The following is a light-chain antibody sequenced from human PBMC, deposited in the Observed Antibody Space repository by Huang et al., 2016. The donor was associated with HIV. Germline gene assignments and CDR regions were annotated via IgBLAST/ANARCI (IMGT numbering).Light chain of an antibody. V-gene: IGKV1-39*01. CDR1: DNLANS. Sequence: DIQMTQSPSSLSASVGDRVTITCRTSDNLANSLNWYQQRSGAAPVLLIYGASNLQTGVSSGFSGGGSGTDFTPTITNLRPEDFATYYCQQSHSIPHTFGQGTRLE. CDR2: GAS. J-gene: IGKJ2*01. CDR3: QQSHSIPHT.